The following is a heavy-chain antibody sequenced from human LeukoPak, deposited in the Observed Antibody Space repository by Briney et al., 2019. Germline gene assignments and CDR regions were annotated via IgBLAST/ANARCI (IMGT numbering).Heavy chain of an antibody. J-gene: IGHJ3*02. D-gene: IGHD2-2*01. CDR1: ADTFTSFD. CDR3: ARVGYCSSTSCYGDAFDI. V-gene: IGHV1-8*01. CDR2: MNPNSGNT. Sequence: ASVKVSCKASADTFTSFDFNWVRQAPGQGLEWMGWMNPNSGNTGYAQKFQGRVTMTRNTSISTAYMELSSLRSEDTAVYYCARVGYCSSTSCYGDAFDIWGQGTMVTVSS.